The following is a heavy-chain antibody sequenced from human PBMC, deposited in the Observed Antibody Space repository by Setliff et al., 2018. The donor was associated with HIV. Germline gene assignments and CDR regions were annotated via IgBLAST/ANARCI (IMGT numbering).Heavy chain of an antibody. D-gene: IGHD5-18*01. Sequence: SETLSLTCSVSGGSISDYYWSWIRQTPGKGLEWIGLMHASRETNYNPSLQSRVTISMDTSKNQFSLKMRSVTAADTALYFCARHGRSYESGRWYNWFDSWGQGTPVTVSS. CDR1: GGSISDYY. V-gene: IGHV4-4*09. J-gene: IGHJ5*01. CDR3: ARHGRSYESGRWYNWFDS. CDR2: MHASRET.